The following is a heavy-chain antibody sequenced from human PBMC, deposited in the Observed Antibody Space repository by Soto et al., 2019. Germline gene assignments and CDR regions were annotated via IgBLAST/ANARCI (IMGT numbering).Heavy chain of an antibody. CDR2: MYHSGST. V-gene: IGHV4-30-2*01. J-gene: IGHJ4*02. CDR1: GGSISSGGYS. CDR3: ARDTGGFDY. D-gene: IGHD3-10*01. Sequence: SETLSLTCAVSGGSISSGGYSWSWIRQPPGKGLEWIGYMYHSGSTYYNPSLKSRVTISIDRSKNQLSLKLSSVTAADTAVYYCARDTGGFDYWGQGTLVTVSS.